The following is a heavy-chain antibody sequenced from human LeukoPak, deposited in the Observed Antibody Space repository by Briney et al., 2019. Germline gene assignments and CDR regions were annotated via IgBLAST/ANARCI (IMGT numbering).Heavy chain of an antibody. D-gene: IGHD7-27*01. V-gene: IGHV4-38-2*02. J-gene: IGHJ5*02. CDR2: ISHDGTT. CDR3: ARDQGATGAVWFDP. CDR1: DYSIGSGYS. Sequence: PSETLSLTCTVSDYSIGSGYSWGWIRQPPGKGLEWIATISHDGTTYYNPSLKSRVTMTLDTSRNQFSLKLSSVTAADTAVYYCARDQGATGAVWFDPWGQGTLVTVSS.